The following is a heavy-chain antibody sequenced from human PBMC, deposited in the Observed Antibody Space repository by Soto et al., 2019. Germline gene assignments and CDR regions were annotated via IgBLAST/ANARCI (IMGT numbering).Heavy chain of an antibody. CDR3: AKQDYGALEV. CDR1: GFTFSSYA. Sequence: GGSLRLSCSASGFTFSSYALHWVRQSPGKGLEYVSAISSNGDSTYYADSVKGRFTISRDNSKNTLYLQMNSLRAEDTAVYYCAKQDYGALEVWGQGTMVTVSS. D-gene: IGHD4-17*01. J-gene: IGHJ3*01. V-gene: IGHV3-64*04. CDR2: ISSNGDST.